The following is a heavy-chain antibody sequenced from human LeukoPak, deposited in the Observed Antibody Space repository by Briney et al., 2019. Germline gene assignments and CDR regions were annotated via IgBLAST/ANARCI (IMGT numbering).Heavy chain of an antibody. CDR3: ARAIRL. V-gene: IGHV3-69-1*02. D-gene: IGHD1-1*01. CDR1: GFTFSDYS. J-gene: IGHJ4*02. CDR2: ITGISDI. Sequence: GGSLRLSCTASGFTFSDYSVNWVRQAPGKGLEWVSCITGISDIYYADSVKGRFTISRDNAKNSVYLQMNRLRAEDTGIYYCARAIRLWGQGTLVTVSS.